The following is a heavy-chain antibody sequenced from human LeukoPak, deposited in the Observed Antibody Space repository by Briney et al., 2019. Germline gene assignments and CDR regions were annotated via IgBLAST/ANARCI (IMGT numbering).Heavy chain of an antibody. V-gene: IGHV3-7*01. Sequence: GGSLRLSCAASGFTFSSYWMSWVRQAPGKGLEWVANIKQDGSEKYYVDSVKGRFTISRDNAKNSLYLQMNSLRAEDTAVYYCARDRGEYYYDSSGYYHDYWGQGTLVTASS. D-gene: IGHD3-22*01. CDR1: GFTFSSYW. J-gene: IGHJ4*02. CDR3: ARDRGEYYYDSSGYYHDY. CDR2: IKQDGSEK.